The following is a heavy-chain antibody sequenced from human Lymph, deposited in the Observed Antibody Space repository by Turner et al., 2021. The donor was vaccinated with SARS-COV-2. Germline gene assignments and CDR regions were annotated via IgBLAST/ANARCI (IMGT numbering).Heavy chain of an antibody. V-gene: IGHV3-7*01. Sequence: EVQLVESGGGLVQPGGSLRLSCAASGFTFSLYWMSWVRQAQGKGLEWVANIKQDGSEKYYVDSVKGRFTISRDNAKNSLYLQMNSLRAEDTAVYYCARVEMATISFDYWGQGTLVPVSS. CDR1: GFTFSLYW. J-gene: IGHJ4*02. CDR2: IKQDGSEK. CDR3: ARVEMATISFDY.